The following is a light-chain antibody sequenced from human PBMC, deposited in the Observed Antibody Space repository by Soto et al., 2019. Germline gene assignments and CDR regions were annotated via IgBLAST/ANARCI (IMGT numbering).Light chain of an antibody. V-gene: IGKV1-39*01. Sequence: DIQMTQSPSSLSASVGDRVTITCRASQSISSYLNWYQQKPGKAPKLLIYAASSLQSGVPSRFSGSGSWTDFTLTISSLQPEDFATYYCQQSYSTPPHFGGGTKVEIK. CDR1: QSISSY. CDR3: QQSYSTPPH. J-gene: IGKJ4*01. CDR2: AAS.